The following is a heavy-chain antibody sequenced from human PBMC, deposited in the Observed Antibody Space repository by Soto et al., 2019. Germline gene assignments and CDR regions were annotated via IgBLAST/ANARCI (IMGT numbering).Heavy chain of an antibody. CDR1: GGSINNYY. D-gene: IGHD2-21*02. V-gene: IGHV4-4*07. CDR2: IYTSGST. CDR3: ARDGMTTGDT. J-gene: IGHJ4*02. Sequence: SETLSLTCTVSGGSINNYYWSWIRQPAGKGLEWIGRIYTSGSTNYNPSLKSRVSISMDTPENRISLKLDSVTAADAGVYFCARDGMTTGDTWGPGTLVTVSS.